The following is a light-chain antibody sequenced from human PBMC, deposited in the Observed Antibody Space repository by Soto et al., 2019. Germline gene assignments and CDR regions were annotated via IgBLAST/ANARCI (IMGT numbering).Light chain of an antibody. CDR3: HQSVVSRCT. CDR1: QTVSSSY. V-gene: IGKV3-20*01. CDR2: GAS. Sequence: IVLTQSPVTLSLSPGERATLSCRASQTVSSSYFAWSQQKPGQAPRLLIYGASSRATGIPDRFSGSGSGTDFTLTISRLEPEDFAVYYCHQSVVSRCTFGQGTKVEV. J-gene: IGKJ1*01.